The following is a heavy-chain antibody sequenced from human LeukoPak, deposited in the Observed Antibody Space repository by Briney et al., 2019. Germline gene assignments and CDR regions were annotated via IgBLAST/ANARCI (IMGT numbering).Heavy chain of an antibody. V-gene: IGHV5-51*01. J-gene: IGHJ3*01. Sequence: GESLKISCKGSGYSFTTYWIGWVRQMPGKGLEWKGIIYPGESDTRYSPSFQGQVTFSVDKSISTAYLQWSSLRASDTAMYYCARHPSGSRLGGNSILYLDVWGQGTMVTVFS. CDR3: ARHPSGSRLGGNSILYLDV. D-gene: IGHD4-23*01. CDR1: GYSFTTYW. CDR2: IYPGESDT.